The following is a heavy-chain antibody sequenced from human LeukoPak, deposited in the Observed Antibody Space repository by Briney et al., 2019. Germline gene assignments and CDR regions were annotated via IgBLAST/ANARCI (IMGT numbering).Heavy chain of an antibody. J-gene: IGHJ5*02. V-gene: IGHV3-21*04. D-gene: IGHD6-13*01. CDR2: ISTSSSYT. CDR3: AKSPISSALGGWFDP. CDR1: GITFSSYT. Sequence: GGSLRLSCAASGITFSSYTMNWVRQAPGKGLEWVSFISTSSSYTYYADSVKGRFTISRDNSKNTLYLQMNSLRAEDTAVYYCAKSPISSALGGWFDPWGQGTLVTVSS.